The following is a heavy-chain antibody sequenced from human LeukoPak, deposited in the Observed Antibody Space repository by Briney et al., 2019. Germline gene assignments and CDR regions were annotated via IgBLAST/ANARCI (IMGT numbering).Heavy chain of an antibody. Sequence: GGSLRLSCTAAGFTFNNYAMSWVRQAPGKGLEWVSSISSSSSYIYYADSVKGRFTISRDNAKNSLYLQMNSLRAEDTAVYYCARERTAGWDAFDIWGQGTMVTVSS. CDR3: ARERTAGWDAFDI. V-gene: IGHV3-21*01. CDR2: ISSSSSYI. J-gene: IGHJ3*02. D-gene: IGHD1-14*01. CDR1: GFTFNNYA.